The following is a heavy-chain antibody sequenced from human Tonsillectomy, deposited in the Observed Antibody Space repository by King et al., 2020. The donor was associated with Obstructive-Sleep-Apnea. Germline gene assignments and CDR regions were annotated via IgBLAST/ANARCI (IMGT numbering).Heavy chain of an antibody. Sequence: EVQLVESGGGMVQPGGSLGLSCAASGFTFSSYGISWVRQAPGKGLEWVSAINTRGTTFYAGSVRGRFTISRDNSQYTVNLQVNSLRAEDTALYYCAKEGGGSGVYWVDSWGQGTLVTVSS. CDR1: GFTFSSYG. D-gene: IGHD3-10*01. J-gene: IGHJ4*02. CDR2: INTRGTT. CDR3: AKEGGGSGVYWVDS. V-gene: IGHV3-23*04.